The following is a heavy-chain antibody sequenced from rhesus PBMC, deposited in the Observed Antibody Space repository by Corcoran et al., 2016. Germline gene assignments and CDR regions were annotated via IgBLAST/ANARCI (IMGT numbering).Heavy chain of an antibody. CDR1: GGSISDSYR. V-gene: IGHV4S10*01. D-gene: IGHD5-36*01. Sequence: QVQLQESGPGLVKPSETLSLTCAVSGGSISDSYRWSWIRQPPGKGLEWIGDNYGSSTGTNYNPSLKSRVTISKDTSKNQFSLKLGSVTAADAAVYYCARDRATVDFDYWGQGVLVTVSS. CDR3: ARDRATVDFDY. CDR2: NYGSSTGT. J-gene: IGHJ4*01.